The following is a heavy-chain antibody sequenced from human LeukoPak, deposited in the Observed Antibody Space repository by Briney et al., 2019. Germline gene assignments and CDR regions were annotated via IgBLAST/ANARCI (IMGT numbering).Heavy chain of an antibody. Sequence: AASVKVSCKASGYTFTSYGMNWVRQAPGQGLEWMGWINTNTGNPTYAQGFTGRFVFSLDTSVSTAYLQICSLKAEDTAVYYCAREFVIAAIGDDYWGQGTLVTVSS. V-gene: IGHV7-4-1*01. CDR2: INTNTGNP. D-gene: IGHD6-13*01. J-gene: IGHJ4*02. CDR3: AREFVIAAIGDDY. CDR1: GYTFTSYG.